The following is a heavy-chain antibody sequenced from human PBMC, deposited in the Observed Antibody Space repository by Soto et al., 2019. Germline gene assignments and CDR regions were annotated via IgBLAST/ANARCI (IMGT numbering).Heavy chain of an antibody. CDR1: GFTFEDHG. D-gene: IGHD6-19*01. CDR2: INWSGSST. Sequence: EVQLVESGGGVVRPGGSLRLSCAASGFTFEDHGMTWVRQVPGKGLEWVAEINWSGSSTSYADSVKGRFTISRDNAKNSLYIQMNSLRAEDTALYFWARDGGVAVAVDASDIWGQGAMVSVSS. V-gene: IGHV3-20*04. CDR3: ARDGGVAVAVDASDI. J-gene: IGHJ3*02.